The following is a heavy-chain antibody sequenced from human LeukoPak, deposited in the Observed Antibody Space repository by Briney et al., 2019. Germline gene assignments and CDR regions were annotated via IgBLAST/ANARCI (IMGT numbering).Heavy chain of an antibody. CDR1: GGSFSSYY. J-gene: IGHJ4*02. V-gene: IGHV4-34*01. CDR2: INHSGSS. Sequence: SETLSLTCAVYGGSFSSYYWSWIRQPPGKGLEWIGEINHSGSSNYNPSLKSRVTISVDTSKNQFSLKLNSVTAADTALYFCARARVNGKFDSWGQGALVTVSS. D-gene: IGHD3-22*01. CDR3: ARARVNGKFDS.